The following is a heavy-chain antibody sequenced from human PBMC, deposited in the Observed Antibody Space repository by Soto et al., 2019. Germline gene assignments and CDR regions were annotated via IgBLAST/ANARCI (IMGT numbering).Heavy chain of an antibody. V-gene: IGHV4-39*02. D-gene: IGHD2-2*01. CDR2: VYSDGST. J-gene: IGHJ5*02. CDR3: ARGGISRIYQLPPFDP. Sequence: QLQLQESGPGLVKPSETLSLACIVSGGSISGSTYYWAWIRQPPGKGLEWIGSVYSDGSTYYNPSLKSRVTISVDTSMNQFSLRLSSVTAADTALYYCARGGISRIYQLPPFDPWGQGTLVTVSS. CDR1: GGSISGSTYY.